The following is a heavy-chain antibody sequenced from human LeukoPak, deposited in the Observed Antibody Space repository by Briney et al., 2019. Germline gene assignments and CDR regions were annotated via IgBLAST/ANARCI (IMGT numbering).Heavy chain of an antibody. CDR3: ARDWPTGSSGWYETNWFGP. D-gene: IGHD6-19*01. CDR2: IIPIFGTA. V-gene: IGHV1-69*13. J-gene: IGHJ5*02. CDR1: GGTFSSYA. Sequence: SVKVSCKASGGTFSSYAISWVRQAPGQGLEWMGGIIPIFGTANYAQKFQGRVTITADESTSTAYMELSSLRPEDTAVYYCARDWPTGSSGWYETNWFGPWGQGTLVTVSS.